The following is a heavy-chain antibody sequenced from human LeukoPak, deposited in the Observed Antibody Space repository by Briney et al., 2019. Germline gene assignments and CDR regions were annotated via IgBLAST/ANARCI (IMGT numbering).Heavy chain of an antibody. D-gene: IGHD5-18*01. V-gene: IGHV4-59*12. CDR3: ARDLRGYSYGNWFDP. CDR1: GGSISSYY. Sequence: SETLSLTCTVSGGSISSYYWSWIRQPPGKGLERIGYIYYSGSTNYNPSLKSRVTISVDTSKNQFSLKLSSVTAADTAVYYCARDLRGYSYGNWFDPWGQGTLVTVSS. J-gene: IGHJ5*02. CDR2: IYYSGST.